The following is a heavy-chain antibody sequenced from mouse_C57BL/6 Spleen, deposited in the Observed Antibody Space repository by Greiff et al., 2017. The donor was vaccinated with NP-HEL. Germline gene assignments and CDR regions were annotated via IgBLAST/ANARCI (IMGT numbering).Heavy chain of an antibody. J-gene: IGHJ3*01. CDR3: ARHEAGYGTGGFAY. Sequence: VKLMESGAELVKPGASVKLSCKASGYTFTEYTIHWVKQRSGQGLEWIGWFYPGSGSIKYNEKFKDKATLTADKSSSTVYMELSRVTSEDSAVYCCARHEAGYGTGGFAYWGQGTLVTVSA. CDR1: GYTFTEYT. V-gene: IGHV1-62-2*01. D-gene: IGHD2-10*02. CDR2: FYPGSGSI.